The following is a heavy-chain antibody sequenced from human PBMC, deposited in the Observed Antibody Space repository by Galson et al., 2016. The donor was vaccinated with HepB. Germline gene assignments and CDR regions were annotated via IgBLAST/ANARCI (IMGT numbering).Heavy chain of an antibody. CDR1: GGSVSSNSAT. Sequence: CAISGGSVSSNSATWNWIRQSPSRGLEWLGRTYDRSKWYNDYALSVKSRITINPDTSKNQFSLQLNSVTPEDTAVYYCARVRSGYSGYANPYYYGMDVWGQGTTVTVSS. V-gene: IGHV6-1*01. CDR3: ARVRSGYSGYANPYYYGMDV. J-gene: IGHJ6*02. D-gene: IGHD5-12*01. CDR2: TYDRSKWYN.